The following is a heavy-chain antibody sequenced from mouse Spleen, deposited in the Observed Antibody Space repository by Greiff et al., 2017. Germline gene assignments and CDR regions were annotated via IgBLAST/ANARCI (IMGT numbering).Heavy chain of an antibody. Sequence: QVQLQQPGAELVMPGASVKLSCKASGYTFTSYWMHWVKQRPGQGLEWIGEIDPSDSYTNYNQKFKGKATLTVDKSSSTAYMQLSSLTSEDSAVYYCARDMDYWGQGNSVTVSS. CDR1: GYTFTSYW. V-gene: IGHV1-69*01. CDR3: ARDMDY. J-gene: IGHJ4*01. CDR2: IDPSDSYT.